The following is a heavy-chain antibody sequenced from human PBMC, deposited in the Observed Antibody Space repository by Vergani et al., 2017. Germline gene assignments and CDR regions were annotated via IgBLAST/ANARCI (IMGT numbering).Heavy chain of an antibody. D-gene: IGHD2-2*01. CDR1: GGSVSSGSYY. CDR2: IYYSGST. CDR3: ARVVGSTSFYYYYYYMDV. V-gene: IGHV4-61*10. Sequence: QVQLQESGPGLVKPSETLSLTCTVSGGSVSSGSYYWSWIRQPAGKGLEWIGYIYYSGSTNYNPSLKSRVTISVDTSKNQCSLKLSSVTAADTAVYYCARVVGSTSFYYYYYYMDVWGKGTTVTVSS. J-gene: IGHJ6*03.